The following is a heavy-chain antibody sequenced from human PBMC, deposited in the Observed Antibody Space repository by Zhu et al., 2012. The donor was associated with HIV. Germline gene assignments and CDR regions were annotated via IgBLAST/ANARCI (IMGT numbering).Heavy chain of an antibody. CDR1: GFTFSNYW. CDR2: MNQDGSEK. J-gene: IGHJ4*01. CDR3: ARMHSGSYYFDY. Sequence: EVQLVESGGGLVQPGGSLRLSCAASGFTFSNYWMTWVRQAPGKGLEWVANMNQDGSEKNXVDPLKGRFTISRDNAKNSLYLQMNSLRGEDTAVYYCARMHSGSYYFDYWGQEPWS. V-gene: IGHV3-7*01. D-gene: IGHD1-26*01.